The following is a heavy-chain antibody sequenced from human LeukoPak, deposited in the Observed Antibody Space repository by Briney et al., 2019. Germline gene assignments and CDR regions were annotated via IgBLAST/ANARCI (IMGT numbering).Heavy chain of an antibody. V-gene: IGHV3-74*01. CDR2: ISADGIRT. CDR1: GFTVSNKY. Sequence: GGSLRLSCVASGFTVSNKYMSWVRQAPGKGPEWVSLISADGIRTTYADSVKGRFIISRDNAKNTLYLQMSSLRAEDTAVYYCTRGISYTMNIWGQGTTVTVSS. D-gene: IGHD2/OR15-2a*01. J-gene: IGHJ6*02. CDR3: TRGISYTMNI.